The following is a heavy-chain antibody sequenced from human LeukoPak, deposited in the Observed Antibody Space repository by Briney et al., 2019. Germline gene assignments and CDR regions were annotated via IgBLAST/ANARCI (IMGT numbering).Heavy chain of an antibody. Sequence: PSETLSLTCTVSGGSISSSSYYWGWIRQPPGKGLEWIGSIYYSGSTYYNPSLKSRVTISVDTSKNQFSLKLSSVTAADTAVYYCARDGTYCSGGSCYQDWGQGTLVTVSS. CDR3: ARDGTYCSGGSCYQD. J-gene: IGHJ4*02. CDR1: GGSISSSSYY. CDR2: IYYSGST. V-gene: IGHV4-39*07. D-gene: IGHD2-15*01.